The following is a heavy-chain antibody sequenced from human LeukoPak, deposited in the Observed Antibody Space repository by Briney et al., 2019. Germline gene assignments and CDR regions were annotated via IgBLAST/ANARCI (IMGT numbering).Heavy chain of an antibody. J-gene: IGHJ6*02. D-gene: IGHD3-3*01. CDR3: ANSPRGDFWSGYYSKDYYYGMDV. CDR1: GFTFSSYA. V-gene: IGHV3-23*01. CDR2: ISGSGGST. Sequence: GGSLRLSCAASGFTFSSYAMSWVRQAPGKGLEWVSAISGSGGSTYYADSVKGRFTISRDNSKNTLYLQMNSLRAEDTAVYYCANSPRGDFWSGYYSKDYYYGMDVWGQGTAVTVSS.